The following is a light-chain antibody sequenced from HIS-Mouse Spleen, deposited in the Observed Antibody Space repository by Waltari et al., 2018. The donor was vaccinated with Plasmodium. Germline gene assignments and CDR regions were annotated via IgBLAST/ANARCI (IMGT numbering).Light chain of an antibody. CDR3: YSTDSSGNHRV. CDR1: ALPKKY. CDR2: EDS. J-gene: IGLJ3*02. V-gene: IGLV3-10*01. Sequence: SYELTQPPSVSVSPGQTARITCSGDALPKKYAYWYQQKSGQAPVLVIYEDSKRPSGIRERFSVSSSWTMATLTISGAQVEDEADYYCYSTDSSGNHRVFGGGTKLTVL.